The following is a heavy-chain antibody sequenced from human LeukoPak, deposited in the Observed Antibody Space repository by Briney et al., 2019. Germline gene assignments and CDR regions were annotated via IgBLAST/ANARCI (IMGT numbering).Heavy chain of an antibody. J-gene: IGHJ6*03. CDR3: ARHPLIYSYGHNYYYYYMDV. Sequence: SETLSLTCTVSGGSISSYYWSWIRQPPGKGLEWIGYIYYSGSTNYNPSLKSRVTISVDTSKNQFSLKLSSVTAADTAVYYCARHPLIYSYGHNYYYYYMDVWGKGTTVTMSS. CDR2: IYYSGST. CDR1: GGSISSYY. V-gene: IGHV4-59*01. D-gene: IGHD5-18*01.